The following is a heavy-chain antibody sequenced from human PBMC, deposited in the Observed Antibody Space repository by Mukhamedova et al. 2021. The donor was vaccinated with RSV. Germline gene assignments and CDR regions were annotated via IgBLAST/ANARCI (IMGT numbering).Heavy chain of an antibody. V-gene: IGHV3-11*04. J-gene: IGHJ4*02. D-gene: IGHD2-21*01. CDR3: ARGTLNCGGDCYSDAFDY. Sequence: GKGRFTISRDNAKNSLYLQMNSPRAEDTTVYYCARGTLNCGGDCYSDAFDYWGQGTLVTVSS.